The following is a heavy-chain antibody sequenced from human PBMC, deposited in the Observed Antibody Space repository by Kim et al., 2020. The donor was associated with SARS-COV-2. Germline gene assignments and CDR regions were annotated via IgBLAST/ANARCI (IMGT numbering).Heavy chain of an antibody. V-gene: IGHV4-31*03. J-gene: IGHJ4*02. D-gene: IGHD6-19*01. CDR3: ARGRSSGWPLDY. CDR2: IYYSGST. CDR1: GGSISSGGYY. Sequence: SETLSLTCTVSGGSISSGGYYWSWIRQHPGKGLEWIGYIYYSGSTYYNPSLKSRVTISVDTSKNQFSLKLSSVTAADTAVYYCARGRSSGWPLDYWGQGTLVTVSS.